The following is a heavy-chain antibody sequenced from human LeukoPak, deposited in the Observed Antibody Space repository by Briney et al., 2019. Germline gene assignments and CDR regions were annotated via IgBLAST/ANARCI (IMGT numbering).Heavy chain of an antibody. D-gene: IGHD1-26*01. CDR2: IYYSGST. J-gene: IGHJ1*01. Sequence: ASETLSLTCTVSGGSISNYYWSWIRQPSGKGLEWIGYIYYSGSTYYNPSLRSRVTISVDTSKNQFSLNLNSVTAADTAVYYCARALSGTYGLFQHWGQGTLVTVSS. V-gene: IGHV4-59*01. CDR3: ARALSGTYGLFQH. CDR1: GGSISNYY.